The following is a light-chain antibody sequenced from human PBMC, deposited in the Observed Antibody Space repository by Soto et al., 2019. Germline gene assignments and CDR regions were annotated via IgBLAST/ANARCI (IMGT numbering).Light chain of an antibody. J-gene: IGKJ4*01. CDR3: QQANSFPLT. V-gene: IGKV1-39*01. Sequence: DIQMTQSPSSLSASVGDRVTITCRASQSISPYLNWYQQKPGKAPNLLIYSASILESGVPSRFSGSGSGTDFTLTISSLQPEDFATYYCQQANSFPLTFGGGTKVDIK. CDR2: SAS. CDR1: QSISPY.